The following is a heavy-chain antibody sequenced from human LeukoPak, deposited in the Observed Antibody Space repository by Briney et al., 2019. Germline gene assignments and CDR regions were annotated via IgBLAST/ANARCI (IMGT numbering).Heavy chain of an antibody. CDR1: GGSISSYY. D-gene: IGHD3-9*01. V-gene: IGHV4-59*01. Sequence: SETLSLTCTVSGGSISSYYWSWIRQPPGKGREWIGYIYYSGSTNYNPSLKSRVTISVDTSKNQFSLKLSSVTAADTAVYYCARVNDILTGYSFDYWGQGTLVTVSS. CDR2: IYYSGST. CDR3: ARVNDILTGYSFDY. J-gene: IGHJ4*02.